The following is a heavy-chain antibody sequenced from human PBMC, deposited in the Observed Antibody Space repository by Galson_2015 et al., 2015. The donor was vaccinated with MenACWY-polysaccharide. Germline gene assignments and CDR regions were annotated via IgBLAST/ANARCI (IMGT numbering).Heavy chain of an antibody. CDR2: ISYDGTNT. V-gene: IGHV3-30*18. J-gene: IGHJ4*02. CDR1: GFTFGTYA. D-gene: IGHD6-19*01. CDR3: AKDIGQWLTPNSCDH. Sequence: SLRLSCAASGFTFGTYAMHWVRQAPGKGLECEAVISYDGTNTYYADSVKGRFTISRDNSQNTLYVQMNSLRPEDTAIYYCAKDIGQWLTPNSCDHWGQGTLVTVSS.